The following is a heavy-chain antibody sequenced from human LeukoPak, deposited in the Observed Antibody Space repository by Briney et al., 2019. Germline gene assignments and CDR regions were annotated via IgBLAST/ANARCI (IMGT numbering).Heavy chain of an antibody. Sequence: SETLSLTCAVYGGSFSGYYWSWIRQPPGKGLEWIGEINHSGSTNYNLSLKSRVTISVDTSKNQFSLKLSSVTAADTAVYYRARGIANWGQGTTVTVSS. V-gene: IGHV4-34*01. J-gene: IGHJ6*02. D-gene: IGHD2/OR15-2a*01. CDR2: INHSGST. CDR1: GGSFSGYY. CDR3: ARGIAN.